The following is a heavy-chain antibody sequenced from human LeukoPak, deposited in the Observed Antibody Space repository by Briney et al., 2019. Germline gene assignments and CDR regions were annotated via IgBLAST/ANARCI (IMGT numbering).Heavy chain of an antibody. CDR1: GFTFSSYG. Sequence: QTGGSLRLSCAASGFTFSSYGMHWVRQAPGKGLEWVAFIRYDGSNKYYADSVKGRFTISRDNSKNTLYLQMNSLRAEDTAVYYCAKDQGEPLIYFDYGGQGPLVTASS. CDR2: IRYDGSNK. CDR3: AKDQGEPLIYFDY. J-gene: IGHJ4*02. V-gene: IGHV3-30*02. D-gene: IGHD1-14*01.